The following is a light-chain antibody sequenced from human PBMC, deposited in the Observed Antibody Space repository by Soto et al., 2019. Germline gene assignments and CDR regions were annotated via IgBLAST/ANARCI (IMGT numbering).Light chain of an antibody. Sequence: EIVLTQSPDTLSLSPGERATLSCRASESVTSSHLAWYQQKRCQAPRLLIYGASSWATDIPDRFSGSGSGTYFTLTISRLKPQDFAVYYCQHYGSSSNTFGQETRLEIK. CDR3: QHYGSSSNT. CDR1: ESVTSSH. V-gene: IGKV3-20*01. J-gene: IGKJ5*01. CDR2: GAS.